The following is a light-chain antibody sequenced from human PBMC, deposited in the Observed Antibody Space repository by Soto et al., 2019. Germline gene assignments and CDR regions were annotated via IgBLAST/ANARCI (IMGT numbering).Light chain of an antibody. V-gene: IGLV2-14*01. J-gene: IGLJ1*01. CDR1: SSDVGGYNY. CDR3: SSYANSIPLYV. CDR2: EVS. Sequence: QSALTQPASVSGSLGQSITISCTGTSSDVGGYNYVSWYQQHPGKAPKLIIYEVSNRPSGVSNRFSASKSGKTASLTISGLQAEDEADYYCSSYANSIPLYVFGTGTKLTVL.